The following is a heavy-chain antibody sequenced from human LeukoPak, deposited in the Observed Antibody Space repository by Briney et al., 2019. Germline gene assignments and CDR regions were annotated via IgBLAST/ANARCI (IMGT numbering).Heavy chain of an antibody. CDR2: IRGSGGTT. J-gene: IGHJ4*02. CDR1: GFTFRGYG. V-gene: IGHV3-23*01. Sequence: GGTLRLSCAASGFTFRGYGMSWVRQAPGKGLEWVSAIRGSGGTTYYADSVKGRFTISRDNSRTTLYLLMNSLRAEDTAVYYCAKDAAANVDYPYYFDYWGQGALVTVSS. D-gene: IGHD4-11*01. CDR3: AKDAAANVDYPYYFDY.